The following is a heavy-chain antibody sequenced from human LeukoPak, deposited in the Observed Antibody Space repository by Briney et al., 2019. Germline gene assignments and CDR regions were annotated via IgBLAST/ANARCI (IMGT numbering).Heavy chain of an antibody. J-gene: IGHJ5*02. D-gene: IGHD2-2*01. CDR2: INHSGST. CDR1: GGSFSGYY. V-gene: IGHV4-34*01. Sequence: PAETLSLTCAVYGGSFSGYYWSWIRQPPGKGLEWISEINHSGSTNYNPSLKSRVTISVDTSKNQFSLKLSSVTAADTAVYYCARKGSIVVVPAASKNNWFDPWGQGTLVTVSS. CDR3: ARKGSIVVVPAASKNNWFDP.